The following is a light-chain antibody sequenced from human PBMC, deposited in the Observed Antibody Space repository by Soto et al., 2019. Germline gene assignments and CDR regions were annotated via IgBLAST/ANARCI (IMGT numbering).Light chain of an antibody. J-gene: IGKJ5*01. V-gene: IGKV1D-12*01. Sequence: DIQMTQSPSSVSASVGDRVTITCRASQGISSWLDWYQQKPGKAPKLLIYAASSLQSGVPSRFSGSGSGTDFTLTISSLQTEDFTTYYCQQANSFPITFGQGTRQEIK. CDR1: QGISSW. CDR3: QQANSFPIT. CDR2: AAS.